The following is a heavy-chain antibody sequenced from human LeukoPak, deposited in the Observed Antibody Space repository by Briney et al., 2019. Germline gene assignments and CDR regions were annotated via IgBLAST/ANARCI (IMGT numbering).Heavy chain of an antibody. J-gene: IGHJ5*02. D-gene: IGHD2-15*01. V-gene: IGHV1-46*01. CDR1: GYTFTSYY. Sequence: ASVKVSCKASGYTFTSYYMHWMRQAPGQGLEWMGIINPSGGSTSYAQKFQGRVTMTRDTSTSTVYMELSSLRSEDTAVYYCARAIVVVVAAHMEGWFDPWGQGTLVTVSS. CDR2: INPSGGST. CDR3: ARAIVVVVAAHMEGWFDP.